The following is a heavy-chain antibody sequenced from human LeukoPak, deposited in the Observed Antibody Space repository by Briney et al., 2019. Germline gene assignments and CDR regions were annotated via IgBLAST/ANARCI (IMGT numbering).Heavy chain of an antibody. V-gene: IGHV4-59*08. CDR1: GGSISTYY. J-gene: IGHJ4*02. CDR3: ARHYGP. CDR2: NYYSGTT. Sequence: SETLSLTCTVSGGSISTYYWSWIRQPPGKGLEWIGYNYYSGTTIYNPSLKSRVTISVDTSKNQFSLKLNSVTATDTAVYYCARHYGPWGQGTLVTVSS. D-gene: IGHD3-10*01.